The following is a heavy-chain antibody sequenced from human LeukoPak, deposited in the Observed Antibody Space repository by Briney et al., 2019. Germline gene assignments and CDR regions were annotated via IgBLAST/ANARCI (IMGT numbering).Heavy chain of an antibody. Sequence: QPGGSLRLSCAASGFTFSSYGMHWVRQAPGKGLEWVAVIWYDGSNKYYADSVKGRFTISRDNAKNTLYLQLNSLRVEDAAVYYCKSGGAAPGSFDYWGQGTLVTVSP. D-gene: IGHD1-1*01. CDR3: KSGGAAPGSFDY. V-gene: IGHV3-33*03. CDR1: GFTFSSYG. J-gene: IGHJ4*02. CDR2: IWYDGSNK.